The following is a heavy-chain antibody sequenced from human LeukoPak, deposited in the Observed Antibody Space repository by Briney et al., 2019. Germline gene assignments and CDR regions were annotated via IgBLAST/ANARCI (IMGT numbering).Heavy chain of an antibody. J-gene: IGHJ3*02. D-gene: IGHD5-12*01. CDR2: TWYGGS. Sequence: PGGSLRLSCTTSGFTLWRHGMHWVRQAPGKGLEWVAVTWYGGSDYADSVRGRFSVSRDIFGNTVYLQMDNLRVEDTALCYCAREQSTSGHAGAFDIWGQGTVVTVSS. CDR1: GFTLWRHG. V-gene: IGHV3-33*01. CDR3: AREQSTSGHAGAFDI.